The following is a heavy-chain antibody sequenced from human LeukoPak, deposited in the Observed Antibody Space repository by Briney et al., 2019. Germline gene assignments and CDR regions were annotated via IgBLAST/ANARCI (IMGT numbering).Heavy chain of an antibody. D-gene: IGHD3-16*01. CDR3: AKFLGDYRSLDY. V-gene: IGHV4-39*01. Sequence: SETLSLTCTVAGGSIISSSYYWGWIRQPPGKGWEWCGSIYYSGGTYYNPSLKSRVTISVDSSKNQFCLKLSSVTAADMAVYYCAKFLGDYRSLDYWGKGTMVTVSS. CDR1: GGSIISSSYY. CDR2: IYYSGGT. J-gene: IGHJ4*02.